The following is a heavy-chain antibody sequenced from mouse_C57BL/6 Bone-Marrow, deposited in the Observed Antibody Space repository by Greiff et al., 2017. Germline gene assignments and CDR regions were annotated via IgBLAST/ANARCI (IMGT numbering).Heavy chain of an antibody. Sequence: VQLQQPGAELVRPGTSVKLSCKASGYTFTSYWMHWVKQRPEQGLEWIGWIDPENGDTEYASKFQGKATITADTSSNTAYLQLSSLTSEDTAVYYCTPYELDGYWGQGTTLTVSS. D-gene: IGHD2-3*01. V-gene: IGHV14-4*01. J-gene: IGHJ2*01. CDR3: TPYELDGY. CDR1: GYTFTSYW. CDR2: IDPENGDT.